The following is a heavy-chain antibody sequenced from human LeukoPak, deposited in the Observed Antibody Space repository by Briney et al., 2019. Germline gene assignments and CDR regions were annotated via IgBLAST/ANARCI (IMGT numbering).Heavy chain of an antibody. J-gene: IGHJ4*02. CDR1: GYTLTELS. Sequence: GASVKVSCKVSGYTLTELSMHWVRQAPGKGLEWMGGFDPEDGETIYAQKFQGRVTITEDTSTDTAYMELSSLRSEDTAVYYCATEAGYYDSSGYYDYWGQGTLVTVSS. D-gene: IGHD3-22*01. CDR3: ATEAGYYDSSGYYDY. V-gene: IGHV1-24*01. CDR2: FDPEDGET.